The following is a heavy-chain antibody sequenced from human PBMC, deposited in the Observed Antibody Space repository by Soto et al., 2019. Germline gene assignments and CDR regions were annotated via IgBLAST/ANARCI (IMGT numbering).Heavy chain of an antibody. D-gene: IGHD3-22*01. V-gene: IGHV4-4*02. CDR3: ARISGSSLSYYYYGMDG. CDR1: GGSISSSNW. J-gene: IGHJ6*02. Sequence: PSETLSLTCAVSGGSISSSNWWSWVREPPGKGLEWSGEIYHSGSTNYNPSLRSRVTISVYKSKNQLSLKLSALTAADTSVYYCARISGSSLSYYYYGMDGWGQGTTVT. CDR2: IYHSGST.